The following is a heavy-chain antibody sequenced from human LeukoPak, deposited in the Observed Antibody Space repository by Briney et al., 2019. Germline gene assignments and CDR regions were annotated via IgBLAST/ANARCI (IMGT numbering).Heavy chain of an antibody. V-gene: IGHV1-46*01. CDR3: ASFYNTNDALDI. J-gene: IGHJ3*02. Sequence: GASVKVSCKASGYRFTSQYVHWVRQAPGQGLEWMGIINPTGGSTRNAQKSQGRFSMTGDTSTSTVYMELSRLRSEDTAVYYCASFYNTNDALDIWGQGTMVTVSS. CDR1: GYRFTSQY. D-gene: IGHD5-24*01. CDR2: INPTGGST.